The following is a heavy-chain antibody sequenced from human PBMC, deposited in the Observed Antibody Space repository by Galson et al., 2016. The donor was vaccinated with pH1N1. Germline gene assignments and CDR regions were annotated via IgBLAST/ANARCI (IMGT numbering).Heavy chain of an antibody. CDR3: AKVAGYFSGWSDY. CDR1: GFTFSSYG. CDR2: ISYDGSNK. J-gene: IGHJ4*02. V-gene: IGHV3-30*18. Sequence: SLRLSCAASGFTFSSYGMHWVRQAPGKGLEWVAVISYDGSNKYYADSVKGRFTISRDNAKNSLYLQMNSLRAEDTALYYCAKVAGYFSGWSDYWGQGTLVTVSS. D-gene: IGHD6-19*01.